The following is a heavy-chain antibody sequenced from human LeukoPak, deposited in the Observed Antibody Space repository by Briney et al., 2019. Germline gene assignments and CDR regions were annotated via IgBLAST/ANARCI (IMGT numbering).Heavy chain of an antibody. CDR2: IWFDGSYI. CDR3: AKVVQYTASTGTGLDY. J-gene: IGHJ4*02. Sequence: GGSLRLSCEASGFTFSRYWMHWVRQAPGKGLDWVAVIWFDGSYIYYGDSVRGRFTISRDNSKNTLYLQMNSLRAEDTAIYYCAKVVQYTASTGTGLDYWGQGTLVTVSS. V-gene: IGHV3-33*06. CDR1: GFTFSRYW. D-gene: IGHD6-13*01.